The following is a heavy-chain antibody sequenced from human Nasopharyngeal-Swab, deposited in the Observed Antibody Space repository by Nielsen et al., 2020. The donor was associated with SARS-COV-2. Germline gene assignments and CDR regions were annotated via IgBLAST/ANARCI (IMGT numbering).Heavy chain of an antibody. CDR2: IIPIFGTA. D-gene: IGHD6-13*01. Sequence: SAKVSCKASGGTFSSYAISWVRQAPGQGLEWMGGIIPIFGTANYAQKFQGRVTITADESTSTAYMELSSLRSEDTAVYYCARDVWGPSIAAAAPYYYSMDVWGQGTTVTVSS. V-gene: IGHV1-69*13. CDR3: ARDVWGPSIAAAAPYYYSMDV. CDR1: GGTFSSYA. J-gene: IGHJ6*02.